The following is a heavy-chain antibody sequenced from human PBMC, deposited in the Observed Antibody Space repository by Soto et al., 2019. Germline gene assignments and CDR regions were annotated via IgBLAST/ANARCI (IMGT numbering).Heavy chain of an antibody. D-gene: IGHD6-6*01. J-gene: IGHJ6*02. CDR2: ISTYNGDA. CDR1: GYTFSTSG. CDR3: AREGPRPYYYYGMDV. V-gene: IGHV1-18*01. Sequence: APLEQSGAEVKKPGASVKVSCKSSGYTFSTSGISWVRQAPGQGLEWMGWISTYNGDAIYAHRFQGRVTMTTDTSTSTTFMELRILRSDDTAVYYCAREGPRPYYYYGMDVWGQVTTVTVS.